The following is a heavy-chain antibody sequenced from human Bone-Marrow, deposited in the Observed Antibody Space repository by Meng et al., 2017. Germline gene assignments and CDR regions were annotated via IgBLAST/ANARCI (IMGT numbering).Heavy chain of an antibody. CDR3: ARLFSRLLWFGESENYFDY. V-gene: IGHV4-34*01. J-gene: IGHJ4*02. CDR2: INHSGST. CDR1: GGSFSGYY. Sequence: QVRLQQWGAGLLKPSGTLSLTCAVYGGSFSGYYWSWVRQPPGKGLEWIGEINHSGSTNYNPSLKSRVTISVDTSKNQFSLKLSSVTAADTAVYYCARLFSRLLWFGESENYFDYWGQGTLVTVSS. D-gene: IGHD3-10*01.